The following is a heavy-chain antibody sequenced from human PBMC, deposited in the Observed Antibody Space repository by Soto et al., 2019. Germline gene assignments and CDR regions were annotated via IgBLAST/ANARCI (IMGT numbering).Heavy chain of an antibody. CDR1: GGTFSSYA. V-gene: IGHV1-69*13. J-gene: IGHJ4*02. CDR2: IIPIFGTA. CDR3: ARGGLAYCGGECTSSTDY. D-gene: IGHD2-21*01. Sequence: GASVKVSCKASGGTFSSYAISWVRQAPGQGLEWMGGIIPIFGTANYAQKFQGRVTITADESASTAYMELSSLRSEDTAVYYCARGGLAYCGGECTSSTDYWGQGTLVTVSS.